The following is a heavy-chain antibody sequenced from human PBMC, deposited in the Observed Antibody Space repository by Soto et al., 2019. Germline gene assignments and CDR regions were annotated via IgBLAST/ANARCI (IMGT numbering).Heavy chain of an antibody. CDR3: ASVRGGYYYAMDG. J-gene: IGHJ6*02. CDR2: IYHSGST. V-gene: IGHV4-4*02. CDR1: GGSIRSSNW. Sequence: QVQLQESGPGLVKPSGTLSLPCAVSGGSIRSSNWWSWVRQPPGKGLEWIGEIYHSGSTNYNPSLKSRVTISVDKSKNQFSRKLSSVTAADTAVYYCASVRGGYYYAMDGWGQGTTVTVSS. D-gene: IGHD3-10*02.